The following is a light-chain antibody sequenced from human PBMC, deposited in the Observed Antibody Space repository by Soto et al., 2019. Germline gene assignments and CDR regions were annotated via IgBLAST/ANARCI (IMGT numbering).Light chain of an antibody. Sequence: EIVLTQSPGTLSLSPGERATLSCRASQRVSNNFVAWYQQKPGQAPRLLICRASNKATGIPDRFSGSGSGREFTLTISGLQPEDSGIYYCQQHSNSPLTFGRGTKVEI. CDR1: QRVSNNF. CDR3: QQHSNSPLT. CDR2: RAS. V-gene: IGKV3-20*01. J-gene: IGKJ1*01.